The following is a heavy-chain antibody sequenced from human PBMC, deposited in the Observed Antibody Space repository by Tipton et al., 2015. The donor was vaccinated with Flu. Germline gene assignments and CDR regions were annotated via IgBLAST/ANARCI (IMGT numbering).Heavy chain of an antibody. Sequence: SLRLSCEASGFTFSRYAMSWVRQAPGKGLEWVSGISGGGAITYFADSVKGRFTISRDNSKNSLYLQMDSLRGEDTALYYCVRAGHSSGWAEAFDFWGQGTVVTVS. V-gene: IGHV3-23*01. J-gene: IGHJ3*01. CDR3: VRAGHSSGWAEAFDF. CDR1: GFTFSRYA. D-gene: IGHD6-19*01. CDR2: ISGGGAIT.